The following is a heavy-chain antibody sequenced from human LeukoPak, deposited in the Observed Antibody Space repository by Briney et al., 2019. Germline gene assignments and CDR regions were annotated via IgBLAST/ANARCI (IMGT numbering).Heavy chain of an antibody. D-gene: IGHD5-18*01. J-gene: IGHJ6*02. CDR3: ARDAVDTANAV. Sequence: GGSLRLSCAASGFTFTTYWMHWVRQAPGKELVWVSHINSDGGITSYADSVKGRFTISRDNAKNTLYLQMNSLRAEDTAVYYCARDAVDTANAVWGQGTTVTVSS. CDR2: INSDGGIT. CDR1: GFTFTTYW. V-gene: IGHV3-74*01.